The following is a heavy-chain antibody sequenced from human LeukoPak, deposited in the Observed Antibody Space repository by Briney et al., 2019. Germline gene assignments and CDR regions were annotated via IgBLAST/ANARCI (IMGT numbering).Heavy chain of an antibody. Sequence: GGSLRLSCTASGFTFSDYLMTWVRQAPGKGPEWVAKIKQDGSQRSYVDSVRGRFTISRDSAKNSLFLQMNGLRAEDTAVYYCARRGGSSSRRSPIDYWGQGTLVTVSS. J-gene: IGHJ4*02. CDR2: IKQDGSQR. V-gene: IGHV3-7*01. CDR3: ARRGGSSSRRSPIDY. D-gene: IGHD6-6*01. CDR1: GFTFSDYL.